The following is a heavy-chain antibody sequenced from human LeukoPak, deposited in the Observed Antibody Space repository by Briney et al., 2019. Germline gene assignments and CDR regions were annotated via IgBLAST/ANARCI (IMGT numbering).Heavy chain of an antibody. CDR3: VGLSPEIDAFDI. J-gene: IGHJ3*02. CDR2: INPNSGGT. V-gene: IGHV1-2*02. D-gene: IGHD2-2*01. CDR1: GYTFTGYY. Sequence: GASVKVSCKASGYTFTGYYMHWVRQAPGQGLEWMGWINPNSGGTNYAQKFQGRVTMTRDTSISTAYMELSRLRSDDTAVYYCVGLSPEIDAFDIWGQGTMVTVSS.